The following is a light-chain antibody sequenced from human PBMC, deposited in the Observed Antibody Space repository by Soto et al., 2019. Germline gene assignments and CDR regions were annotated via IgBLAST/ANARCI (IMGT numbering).Light chain of an antibody. Sequence: QSALTQPRSVSGSPGQSVTISCTGTSSDVGGYNYVSWYQQHPGKAPKLIIYDISKRPSGVPDRFSGSKSGNTASLTISGLQAEDEADYYCYSYAGSYTFYVFGTGTKETVL. J-gene: IGLJ1*01. CDR3: YSYAGSYTFYV. CDR2: DIS. V-gene: IGLV2-11*01. CDR1: SSDVGGYNY.